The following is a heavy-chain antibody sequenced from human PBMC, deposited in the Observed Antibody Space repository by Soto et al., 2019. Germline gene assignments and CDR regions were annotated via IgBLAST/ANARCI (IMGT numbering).Heavy chain of an antibody. J-gene: IGHJ4*02. CDR2: ISAYNGNT. CDR3: ARGSDDILTGYYSH. Sequence: ASVKVSRKASGYTITSHGISWVRQAPGQGLEWMGWISAYNGNTNYAQKLQGRVTMTTDTSTSTAYMELRSLRSDDTAVYYCARGSDDILTGYYSHWGQGTLVTVSS. V-gene: IGHV1-18*01. CDR1: GYTITSHG. D-gene: IGHD3-9*01.